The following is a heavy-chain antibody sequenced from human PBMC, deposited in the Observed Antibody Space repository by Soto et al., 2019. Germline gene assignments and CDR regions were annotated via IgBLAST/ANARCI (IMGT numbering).Heavy chain of an antibody. CDR3: AREDRYCSGGSCYFWFDP. Sequence: QVQLVQSGAEVKKPGASVKVSCKTSGYTFTSYDINWVRQATGQGLEWMGWMNPNSGNTGYAQKFQGRVTMTRNTSISTAYMERSSLRSEDTAVYYCAREDRYCSGGSCYFWFDPWGQGTLVTVSS. D-gene: IGHD2-15*01. CDR2: MNPNSGNT. V-gene: IGHV1-8*01. J-gene: IGHJ5*02. CDR1: GYTFTSYD.